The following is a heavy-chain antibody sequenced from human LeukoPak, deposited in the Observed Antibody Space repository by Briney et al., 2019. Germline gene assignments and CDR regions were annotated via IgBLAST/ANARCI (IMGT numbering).Heavy chain of an antibody. CDR2: ISSSSSTI. V-gene: IGHV3-48*01. J-gene: IGHJ6*03. D-gene: IGHD2-15*01. Sequence: GGSLRLSCAASGFTFSSYSMNWVRQAPGKGLEWVSYISSSSSTIYYADSVKGRFTISRDNAKNSLYLQMNSLRAEDTAVHYCARDRVVVVTAYYYYMDVWGKGTTVTVSS. CDR3: ARDRVVVVTAYYYYMDV. CDR1: GFTFSSYS.